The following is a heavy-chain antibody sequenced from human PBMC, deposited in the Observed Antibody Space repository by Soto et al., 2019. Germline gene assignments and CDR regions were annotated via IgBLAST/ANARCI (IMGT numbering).Heavy chain of an antibody. J-gene: IGHJ6*03. CDR2: IWYDGSDQ. V-gene: IGHV3-33*01. Sequence: QVQLVESGGGVVQPGRSLRLSCAASGFTFRNFGMHWVRQAPGKGLEWVEVIWYDGSDQYYADSVKGRFTSSRDNSKNMLYLQMNSLRAEDTAVYYCARGVELDYYYMDAWGQGTTVSVSS. D-gene: IGHD6-6*01. CDR3: ARGVELDYYYMDA. CDR1: GFTFRNFG.